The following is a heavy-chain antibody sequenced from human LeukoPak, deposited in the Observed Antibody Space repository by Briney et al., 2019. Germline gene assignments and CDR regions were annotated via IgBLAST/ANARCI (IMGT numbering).Heavy chain of an antibody. Sequence: GGSLRLSCAASGFTFSSFRMSWVRQAPGKGLEWVANIKQDGGEKRYVDSVKGRFTISRDNAKNSLYLQMNSLRADDTAVYYCARGSSGWTSPFDYWGQGTLVTVSS. D-gene: IGHD6-19*01. J-gene: IGHJ4*02. CDR1: GFTFSSFR. V-gene: IGHV3-7*01. CDR3: ARGSSGWTSPFDY. CDR2: IKQDGGEK.